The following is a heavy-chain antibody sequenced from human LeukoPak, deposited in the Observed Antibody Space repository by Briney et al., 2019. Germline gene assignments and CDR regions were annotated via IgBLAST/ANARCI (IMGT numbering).Heavy chain of an antibody. D-gene: IGHD1-1*01. Sequence: ASVKVSRKASGYTFPSYGISWVRQAPGQGLEWMGWISAYNGNTNYAQKLQGRVTMTTDTSTSTAYMELRSLRSDDTAVYYCARLQLELNWFDPWGQGTLVTVSS. V-gene: IGHV1-18*01. J-gene: IGHJ5*02. CDR1: GYTFPSYG. CDR3: ARLQLELNWFDP. CDR2: ISAYNGNT.